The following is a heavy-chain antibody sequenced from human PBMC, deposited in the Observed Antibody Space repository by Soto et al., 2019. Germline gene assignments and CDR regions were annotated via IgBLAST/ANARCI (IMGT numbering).Heavy chain of an antibody. V-gene: IGHV4-39*01. Sequence: SETLSLTCTVSGGSISSSSYYWGWIRQPPGKGLEWIGSIYYSGSTYYNPSLKSRVTISVDTSKNQFSLKLSSVTAADTAVYYCARHGAYSIGWYLFRNQPRGHFDYWGQGTLVTVSS. CDR2: IYYSGST. CDR3: ARHGAYSIGWYLFRNQPRGHFDY. D-gene: IGHD6-19*01. CDR1: GGSISSSSYY. J-gene: IGHJ4*02.